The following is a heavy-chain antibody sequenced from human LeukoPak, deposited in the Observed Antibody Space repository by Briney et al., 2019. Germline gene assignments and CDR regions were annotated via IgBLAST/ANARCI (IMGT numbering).Heavy chain of an antibody. CDR1: GYTFTRFY. V-gene: IGHV1-46*01. CDR2: INPNGNTP. J-gene: IGHJ4*02. Sequence: ASVKVSCKASGYTFTRFYLYWLRQAPGQGLEWMGTINPNGNTPRYAQKFQGRVTMTRDTSISTAYMELSRLRSDDTAVYYCARDLKGGWLQPAYWGQGTLVTVSS. D-gene: IGHD5-24*01. CDR3: ARDLKGGWLQPAY.